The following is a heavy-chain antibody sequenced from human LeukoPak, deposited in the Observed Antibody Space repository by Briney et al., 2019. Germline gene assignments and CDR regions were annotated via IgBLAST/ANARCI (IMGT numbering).Heavy chain of an antibody. CDR1: GFTFSSYW. D-gene: IGHD6-13*01. CDR3: ARLPSSSWSPFDY. J-gene: IGHJ4*02. CDR2: IKQDGSEK. V-gene: IGHV3-7*01. Sequence: GGSLRLSCAASGFTFSSYWMSWVRQAPGKGLEWVANIKQDGSEKYYVDSVKGRFTISRDNAKNSLYLQMNSLRAEDTAVYYCARLPSSSWSPFDYWGQGTLVTVSS.